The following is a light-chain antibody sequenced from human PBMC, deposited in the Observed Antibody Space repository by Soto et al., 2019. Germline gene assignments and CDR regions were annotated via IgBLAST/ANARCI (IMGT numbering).Light chain of an antibody. CDR3: QQYGSSPGT. V-gene: IGKV3-20*01. CDR2: GAS. J-gene: IGKJ1*01. CDR1: QSVSSSY. Sequence: EIVLTQSPGTLSLSPGERATLSCRASQSVSSSYLAWYQQKPGQAPRLLIYGASSRATGIPDRFSVSGSGTDVTLTISRLEPEDLAVYYCQQYGSSPGTFGQGIKVEIK.